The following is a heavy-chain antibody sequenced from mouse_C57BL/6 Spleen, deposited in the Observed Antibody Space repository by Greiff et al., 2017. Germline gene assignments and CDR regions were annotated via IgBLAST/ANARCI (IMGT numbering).Heavy chain of an antibody. Sequence: EVQLQQSGPELVKPGASVKISCKASGYSFTDYNMNWVKQSNGKSLEWIGVINPNYGTTSYNQKFKGKATLTVDQSSSTAYIQLNSLTSEDSAVYYCASPSITTVVATGYFDVWGTGTTVTVSS. D-gene: IGHD1-1*01. CDR3: ASPSITTVVATGYFDV. CDR1: GYSFTDYN. J-gene: IGHJ1*03. V-gene: IGHV1-39*01. CDR2: INPNYGTT.